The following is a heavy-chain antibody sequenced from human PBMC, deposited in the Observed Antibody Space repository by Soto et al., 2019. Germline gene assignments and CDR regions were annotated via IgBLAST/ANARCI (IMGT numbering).Heavy chain of an antibody. D-gene: IGHD3-3*01. CDR1: GFTFSSYA. J-gene: IGHJ6*02. V-gene: IGHV3-30-3*01. CDR2: ISYDGSNK. Sequence: PGGSLRLSCAASGFTFSSYAMHWVRQAPGKGLEWVAVISYDGSNKYYADSVKGRFTISRDNSKNTLYLQMNSLRAEDTAVYYCARDKGYYDFWSGYYSPGYYYYGMDVWGQGTTVTVSS. CDR3: ARDKGYYDFWSGYYSPGYYYYGMDV.